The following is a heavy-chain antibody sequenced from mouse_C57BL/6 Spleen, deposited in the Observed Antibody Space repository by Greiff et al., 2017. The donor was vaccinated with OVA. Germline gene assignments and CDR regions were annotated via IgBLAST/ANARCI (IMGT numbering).Heavy chain of an antibody. D-gene: IGHD1-1*01. CDR1: GYTFTSYW. CDR2: IYTSDSET. J-gene: IGHJ2*01. Sequence: QVPLQQPGAELVRPGSSVKLSCKASGYTFTSYWMDWVKQRPGQGLEWIGNIYTSDSETHYNQKFKDKATLTVDKSSSTAYMQLSSPTSEDSAVYYCARRGGSTFDYWGQGTTLTVSS. CDR3: ARRGGSTFDY. V-gene: IGHV1-61*01.